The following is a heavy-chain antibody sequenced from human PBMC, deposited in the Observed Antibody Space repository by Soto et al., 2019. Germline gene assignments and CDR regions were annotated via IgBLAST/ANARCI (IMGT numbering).Heavy chain of an antibody. D-gene: IGHD2-2*01. V-gene: IGHV1-69*02. Sequence: GASVKVSCKASGGTFSSYTISWVRQAPGQGLEWMGRIIPILGIANYAQKFQGRVTITADKSTSTAYMELSSLRSEDTAVYYCARGGDIVVVPAAMEYYFDYWGQGTLVTVSS. CDR3: ARGGDIVVVPAAMEYYFDY. J-gene: IGHJ4*02. CDR1: GGTFSSYT. CDR2: IIPILGIA.